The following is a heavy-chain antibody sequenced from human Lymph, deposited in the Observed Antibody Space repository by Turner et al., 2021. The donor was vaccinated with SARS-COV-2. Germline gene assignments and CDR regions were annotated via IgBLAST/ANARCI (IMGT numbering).Heavy chain of an antibody. CDR3: TTHSAPDY. J-gene: IGHJ4*02. D-gene: IGHD6-13*01. Sequence: EVQLVESGGGLAQPGGSLRLSCAASGFTFSNAWMTWVRQAPGKVLEWVGRIKTKTDGGSTDYAAPVKGRFTISRDDSKNTLYLQMNSLITDDTAVYYCTTHSAPDYWGQGTLVTVSS. CDR2: IKTKTDGGST. V-gene: IGHV3-15*01. CDR1: GFTFSNAW.